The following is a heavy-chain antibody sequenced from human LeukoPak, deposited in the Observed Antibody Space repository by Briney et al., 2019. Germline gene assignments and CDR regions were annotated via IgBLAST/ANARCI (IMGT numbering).Heavy chain of an antibody. CDR1: GYTITGYY. J-gene: IGHJ4*02. CDR2: INPNSGGT. D-gene: IGHD3-22*01. V-gene: IGHV1-2*06. CDR3: ARDGYYDSSGFLFPDFDY. Sequence: ASVKVSCKASGYTITGYYMHWVRQAPGQGLEWMGRINPNSGGTNYAQKSQGRVTMTRDTSISTAYMELSRLRSDDTAVYYCARDGYYDSSGFLFPDFDYWGQGTLVTVSS.